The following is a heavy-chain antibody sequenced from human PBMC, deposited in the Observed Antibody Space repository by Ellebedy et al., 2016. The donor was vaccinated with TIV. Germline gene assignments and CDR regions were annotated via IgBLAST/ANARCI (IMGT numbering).Heavy chain of an antibody. CDR3: ARHGVRSNDAWFDP. J-gene: IGHJ5*02. CDR2: IYPPDSDT. V-gene: IGHV5-51*01. Sequence: GESLKISCKGSGNSFDSYWIGWVRQMPGKGLEWMGIIYPPDSDTKYSPSFQGQVTISVDKSISTAYLQWSSLKASDTAMYYCARHGVRSNDAWFDPWGQGTLVTVSS. CDR1: GNSFDSYW. D-gene: IGHD2-8*01.